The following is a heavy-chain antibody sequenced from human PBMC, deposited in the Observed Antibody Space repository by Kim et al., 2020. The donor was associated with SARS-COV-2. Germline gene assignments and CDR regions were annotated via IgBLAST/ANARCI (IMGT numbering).Heavy chain of an antibody. CDR1: GGTFSSYA. Sequence: SVKVSCKASGGTFSSYAISWVRQAPGQGLEWMGGIIPIFGTANYAQKFQGRVTITADESMSTAYMELSSLRSEDTAVYYCASQVVTDYGGNSGEFDYWGQGTLVTVSS. CDR3: ASQVVTDYGGNSGEFDY. V-gene: IGHV1-69*13. CDR2: IIPIFGTA. D-gene: IGHD4-17*01. J-gene: IGHJ4*02.